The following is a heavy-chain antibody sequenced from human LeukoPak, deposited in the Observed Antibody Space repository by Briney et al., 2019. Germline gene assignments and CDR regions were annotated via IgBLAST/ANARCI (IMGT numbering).Heavy chain of an antibody. D-gene: IGHD3-10*01. J-gene: IGHJ4*02. Sequence: SVKVSCKASGGTFSSYAISWVRQAPGQGLEWMGRIIPIFGTANYAQKFQGRVTITTDESTSTAYMELRSLRSEDTAVYYCASYGSGSYFDYWGQGTLVTVSS. V-gene: IGHV1-69*05. CDR3: ASYGSGSYFDY. CDR2: IIPIFGTA. CDR1: GGTFSSYA.